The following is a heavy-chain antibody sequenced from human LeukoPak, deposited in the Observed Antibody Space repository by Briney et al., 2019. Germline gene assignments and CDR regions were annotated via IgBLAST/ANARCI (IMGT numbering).Heavy chain of an antibody. J-gene: IGHJ6*02. CDR3: ARRSYDSYCMDV. Sequence: GESLKISCKGSGYSFTTYWIVWVRQMPGKSLEWMGIIYSGDSDTRYSPSFQGQVTISADKSISTAYLQWSSLKASDTAMFYCARRSYDSYCMDVWGQGTTVTVSS. CDR2: IYSGDSDT. D-gene: IGHD5-18*01. CDR1: GYSFTTYW. V-gene: IGHV5-51*01.